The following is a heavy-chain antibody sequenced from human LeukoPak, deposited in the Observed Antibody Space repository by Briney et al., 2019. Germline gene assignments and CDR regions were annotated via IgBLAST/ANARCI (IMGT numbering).Heavy chain of an antibody. CDR2: IYPGDSET. CDR3: ARREGSSSLEVWFDP. J-gene: IGHJ5*02. V-gene: IGHV5-51*01. D-gene: IGHD6-6*01. CDR1: GYRFTNSW. Sequence: GESLKISCKGSGYRFTNSWIAWVRQMPGKGLEWMGIIYPGDSETRYSPSFQGQVTISADKSINTAYLQWSSLKASDTAMYYCARREGSSSLEVWFDPWGQGTLVTVSS.